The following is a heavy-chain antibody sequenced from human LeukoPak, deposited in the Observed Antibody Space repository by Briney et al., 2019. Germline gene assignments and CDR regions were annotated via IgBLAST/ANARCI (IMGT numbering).Heavy chain of an antibody. D-gene: IGHD3-10*01. CDR2: ISAYNGNT. CDR3: ARRMVRGVLSYYYYGVDV. V-gene: IGHV1-18*01. CDR1: GYTFTSYG. J-gene: IGHJ6*02. Sequence: ASVKVSCKASGYTFTSYGISWVRQAPGQGLEWMGWISAYNGNTNYAQKLQGRVTMTTDTSTSTAYMELRSLRSDDTAVYYCARRMVRGVLSYYYYGVDVWGQGTTVTVSS.